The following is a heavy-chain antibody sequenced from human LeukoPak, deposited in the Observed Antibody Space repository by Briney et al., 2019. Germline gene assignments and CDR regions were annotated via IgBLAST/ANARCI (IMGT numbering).Heavy chain of an antibody. J-gene: IGHJ6*03. CDR2: INPNSGGT. V-gene: IGHV1-2*02. CDR1: GYTITGYY. Sequence: ASVKVSCKASGYTITGYYMHWVRQAPGQGLEWMGWINPNSGGTNYAQKFQGRVTMTRDTSISTAYMELSRLRSDDTAVYYCAILYGSGSQGYYYYYMDVWGKGTTVTISS. D-gene: IGHD3-10*01. CDR3: AILYGSGSQGYYYYYMDV.